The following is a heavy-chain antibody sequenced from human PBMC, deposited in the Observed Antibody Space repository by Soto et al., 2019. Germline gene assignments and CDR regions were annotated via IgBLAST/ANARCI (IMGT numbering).Heavy chain of an antibody. Sequence: ASVKVSCKASGYTFTSYAMHWVRQAPGQRLEWMGWINAGNGNTKYSQKFQGRVTITRDTSASTAYMELSSLRSEDTAVYYCARDRDIVVEYGFDPWGQGTLVTVSS. V-gene: IGHV1-3*01. J-gene: IGHJ5*02. CDR2: INAGNGNT. CDR3: ARDRDIVVEYGFDP. D-gene: IGHD2-2*01. CDR1: GYTFTSYA.